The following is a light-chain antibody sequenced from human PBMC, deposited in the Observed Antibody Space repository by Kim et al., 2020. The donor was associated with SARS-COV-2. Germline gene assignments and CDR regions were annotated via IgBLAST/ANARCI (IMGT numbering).Light chain of an antibody. Sequence: SVLPGERAPPPCRASQSVSSNLAWYQQKPGQAPRLLIYGASTRATGIPARFSGSGSGTEFTLTISSLQSEDFAVYYCQQYNNWPYTFGQGTKLEI. CDR2: GAS. CDR3: QQYNNWPYT. CDR1: QSVSSN. J-gene: IGKJ2*01. V-gene: IGKV3-15*01.